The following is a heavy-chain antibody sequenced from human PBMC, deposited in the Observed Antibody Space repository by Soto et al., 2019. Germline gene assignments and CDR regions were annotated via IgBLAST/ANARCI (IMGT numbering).Heavy chain of an antibody. CDR1: GGTFSSYA. CDR3: ARGGPLGYCSGGSCWPHNWFDP. Sequence: SVKVSCKASGGTFSSYAISWVRQAPGQGLEWMGGIIPIFGTANYAQKFQGRVTITADESTSTAYMELSSLRSEDTAVYYCARGGPLGYCSGGSCWPHNWFDPWGQGTLVTVS. V-gene: IGHV1-69*13. J-gene: IGHJ5*02. D-gene: IGHD2-15*01. CDR2: IIPIFGTA.